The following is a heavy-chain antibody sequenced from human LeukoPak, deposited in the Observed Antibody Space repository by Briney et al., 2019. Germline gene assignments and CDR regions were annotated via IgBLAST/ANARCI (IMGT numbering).Heavy chain of an antibody. D-gene: IGHD6-13*01. V-gene: IGHV3-21*01. CDR2: ISSSSSYI. CDR3: ARDQYSSSWSIQH. CDR1: GFTFSSYS. J-gene: IGHJ1*01. Sequence: GGSLRLSCAASGFTFSSYSMTWVRQAPGKGLEWVSSISSSSSYIYYEDSVKGRFTISRDNAKNSLYLQMNSLRAEDTAVYYCARDQYSSSWSIQHWGQGTLVTVSS.